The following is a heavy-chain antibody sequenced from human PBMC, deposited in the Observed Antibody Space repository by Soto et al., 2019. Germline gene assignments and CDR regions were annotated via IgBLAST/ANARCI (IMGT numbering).Heavy chain of an antibody. Sequence: QVQLVQSGAEVKDPGASVKVSCKASGYSFTSYAMHWVRQAPGQRLEWMGWINTGNGNTKYSQKFQGRVTITRDTFASTAYMELSSLRSEATAVYYCASLCGGSCYDSDVWGQGTTVTVSS. D-gene: IGHD2-15*01. V-gene: IGHV1-3*04. CDR3: ASLCGGSCYDSDV. J-gene: IGHJ6*02. CDR1: GYSFTSYA. CDR2: INTGNGNT.